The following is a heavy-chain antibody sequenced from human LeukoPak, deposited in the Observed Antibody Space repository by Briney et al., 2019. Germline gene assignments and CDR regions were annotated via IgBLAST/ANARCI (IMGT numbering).Heavy chain of an antibody. Sequence: KTSETLSLTCAVSGGSISSGGYSWSWIRQTPGKGLEWIAYIHDSGSTYYNPSLKSRVTISVDTSKNQFSLKLSSVTAADTAVYYCARRRHGYYDSSGYYYYDYWGQGTLVTVSS. V-gene: IGHV4-30-4*07. J-gene: IGHJ4*02. CDR3: ARRRHGYYDSSGYYYYDY. CDR2: IHDSGST. D-gene: IGHD3-22*01. CDR1: GGSISSGGYS.